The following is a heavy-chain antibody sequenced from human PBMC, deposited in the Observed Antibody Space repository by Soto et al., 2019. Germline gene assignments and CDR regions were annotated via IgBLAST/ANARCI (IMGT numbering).Heavy chain of an antibody. Sequence: ASVKVSCKASGYSYTSCYSKWVRQANGQGLEWMGWISAYNGNTGYAQKLQGRVTMTTDTSTSTAYMELRSLRSDDTAVYYCARELDYGDLYYYYYYGMDVWGQGTTVTVSS. CDR2: ISAYNGNT. D-gene: IGHD4-17*01. V-gene: IGHV1-18*01. J-gene: IGHJ6*02. CDR3: ARELDYGDLYYYYYYGMDV. CDR1: GYSYTSCY.